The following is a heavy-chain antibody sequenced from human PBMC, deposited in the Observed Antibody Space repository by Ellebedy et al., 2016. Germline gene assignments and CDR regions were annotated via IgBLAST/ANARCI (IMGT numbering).Heavy chain of an antibody. D-gene: IGHD5-12*01. CDR3: ARHQGIAWLDH. CDR2: IDPSDSYT. Sequence: ASVKVSCKGSGYSFTSYWITWVRQMPGKGLEWMGQIDPSDSYTNYSPSFQGHVTIPADKSISTAYLQWSSLKASDSGIYYCARHQGIAWLDHWGQGTLVAVSS. J-gene: IGHJ4*02. CDR1: GYSFTSYW. V-gene: IGHV5-10-1*01.